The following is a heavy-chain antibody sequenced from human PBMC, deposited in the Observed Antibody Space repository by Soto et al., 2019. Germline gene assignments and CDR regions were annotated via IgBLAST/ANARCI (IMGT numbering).Heavy chain of an antibody. J-gene: IGHJ4*02. Sequence: QVQLVQSGAEVKKPGASVKVSSKASGYTFTNYAMHWVRQAPGQRLEWMGWINAGNGNTKYSQKFQGRVTITRDTSARTAYMDLSSLRSEDTAVYYCARGPGGPDGPGDYWGQGTLVTVSS. V-gene: IGHV1-3*01. CDR3: ARGPGGPDGPGDY. CDR1: GYTFTNYA. CDR2: INAGNGNT. D-gene: IGHD2-15*01.